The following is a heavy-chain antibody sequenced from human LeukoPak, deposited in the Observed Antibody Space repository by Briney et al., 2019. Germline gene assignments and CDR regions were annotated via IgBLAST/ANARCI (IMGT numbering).Heavy chain of an antibody. Sequence: SETLSLTCTVSGGSISSSSYYWGWIRQPPGMGLEWIGSIYYSGSAYYNPSLKSQVTISVDTSKNQFSLKLSSVTAADTAVYYCARYSSSWSKWGYYFDYWGQGTLVTVSS. J-gene: IGHJ4*02. CDR3: ARYSSSWSKWGYYFDY. CDR2: IYYSGSA. D-gene: IGHD6-13*01. CDR1: GGSISSSSYY. V-gene: IGHV4-39*07.